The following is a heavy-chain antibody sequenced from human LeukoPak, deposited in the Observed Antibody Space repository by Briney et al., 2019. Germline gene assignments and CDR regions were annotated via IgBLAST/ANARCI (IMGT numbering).Heavy chain of an antibody. D-gene: IGHD2-15*01. CDR2: ISYDGSNK. CDR3: HVVAAAHDALDI. Sequence: GGSLRHSCAASGFTFSSYGMHWVRQAPGKGLEWVAVISYDGSNKYYADSVKGRFTISRDNSKNTLYLQMNSLRAEDTAVYYCHVVAAAHDALDIWGQGTMVTVSS. CDR1: GFTFSSYG. V-gene: IGHV3-30*03. J-gene: IGHJ3*02.